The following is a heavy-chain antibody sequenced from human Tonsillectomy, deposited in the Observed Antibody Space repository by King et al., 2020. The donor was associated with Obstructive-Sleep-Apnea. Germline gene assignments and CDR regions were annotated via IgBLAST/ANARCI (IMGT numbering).Heavy chain of an antibody. D-gene: IGHD3-3*01. CDR1: GFTFSRYA. V-gene: IGHV3-23*04. CDR2: ISDRGGTT. J-gene: IGHJ4*02. CDR3: AKEGHIRAFLADY. Sequence: VQLVESGGGLVQPGGSLRLSCAASGFTFSRYAMSWVRQAPGEGLEWGSGISDRGGTTYYDDSGKVRFTISRDNSKNTLYLQMNSLRAEDTAVYYCAKEGHIRAFLADYWGQGTLVTVSS.